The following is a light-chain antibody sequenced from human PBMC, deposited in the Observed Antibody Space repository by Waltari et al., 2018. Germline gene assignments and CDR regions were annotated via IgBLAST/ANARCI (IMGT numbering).Light chain of an antibody. CDR3: QHYLRLPVT. CDR1: QSVSRA. J-gene: IGKJ1*01. CDR2: GAS. Sequence: CRASQSVSRALGWYQDEPGQAPRLLIYGASTRATGSPDRFSGSGSGTDVSLTISRLEPDDFAVYYCQHYLRLPVTFGQGTTVEI. V-gene: IGKV3-20*01.